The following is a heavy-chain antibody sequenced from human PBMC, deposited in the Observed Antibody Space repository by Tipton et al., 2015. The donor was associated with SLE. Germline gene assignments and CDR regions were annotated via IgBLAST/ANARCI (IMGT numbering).Heavy chain of an antibody. Sequence: TLSLTCAVSGYSISSSYYWGWIRQPPGKGLEWIGSIYHSGSTYYNPSLKSRVTISVDTSKNQFSLKLSSVTAVDTAVYYCARDLVRGVSGGYWGQGTLVTVSS. D-gene: IGHD3-10*01. CDR2: IYHSGST. CDR3: ARDLVRGVSGGY. J-gene: IGHJ4*02. V-gene: IGHV4-38-2*02. CDR1: GYSISSSYY.